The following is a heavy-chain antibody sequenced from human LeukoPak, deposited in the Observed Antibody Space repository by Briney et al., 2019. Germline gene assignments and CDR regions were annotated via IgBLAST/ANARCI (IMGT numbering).Heavy chain of an antibody. V-gene: IGHV1-2*02. CDR2: INPNSGGT. CDR1: GYTFTAYY. J-gene: IGHJ4*02. D-gene: IGHD5-18*01. Sequence: ASVTVSCKASGYTFTAYYMHGVRQAPGQGLEWMGWINPNSGGTNYAQKFQGRVTITRDTSISTAYMELSRLRSDDTAVYYCARDRKGIQLWLQLLDYWGQGTLVTVSS. CDR3: ARDRKGIQLWLQLLDY.